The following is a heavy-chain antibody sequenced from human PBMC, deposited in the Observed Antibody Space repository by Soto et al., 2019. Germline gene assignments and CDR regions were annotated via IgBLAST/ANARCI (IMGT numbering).Heavy chain of an antibody. J-gene: IGHJ6*02. CDR1: GGSFSGYF. CDR3: ARESSTSNYYYYAMDV. Sequence: SETLSLTCAVYGGSFSGYFWNWIRQPPGKGLEWIGEINHSGSTNYNPSLKSRVTISVDTSNNQFSLKLSSVTAADTAVYYCARESSTSNYYYYAMDVWGQGTTVTVSS. D-gene: IGHD2-2*01. V-gene: IGHV4-34*01. CDR2: INHSGST.